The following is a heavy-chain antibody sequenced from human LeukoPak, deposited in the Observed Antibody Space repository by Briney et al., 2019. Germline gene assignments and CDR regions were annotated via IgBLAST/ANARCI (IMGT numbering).Heavy chain of an antibody. CDR2: MSSSDDGR. V-gene: IGHV3-23*01. D-gene: IGHD3-22*01. CDR3: ARAAYYYDRWGAFDI. CDR1: GFSFSSYS. Sequence: GGSLRLSCATSGFSFSSYSMSWVRQPPGKGLEWVSAMSSSDDGRYYAASVRGRFTISRDTSRSTLYLQMNSLRAEDAAVYYCARAAYYYDRWGAFDIWGQGTMVTVSS. J-gene: IGHJ3*02.